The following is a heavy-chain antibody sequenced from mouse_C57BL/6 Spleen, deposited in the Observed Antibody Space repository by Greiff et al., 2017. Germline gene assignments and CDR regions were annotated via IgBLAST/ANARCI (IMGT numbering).Heavy chain of an antibody. CDR2: IDPANGNT. Sequence: EVQLQQSVAELVRPGASVKLSCTASGFNIQNTYMHWVKQRPEQGLEWIGRIDPANGNTKYAPKFQGKSTITADTSSNTANLQLSSRTSEDTAIYYGAREGIATRYVEVWGTGTTVTVSS. CDR1: GFNIQNTY. V-gene: IGHV14-3*01. D-gene: IGHD2-12*01. CDR3: AREGIATRYVEV. J-gene: IGHJ1*03.